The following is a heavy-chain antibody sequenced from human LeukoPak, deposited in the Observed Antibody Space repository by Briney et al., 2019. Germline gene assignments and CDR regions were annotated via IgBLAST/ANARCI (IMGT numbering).Heavy chain of an antibody. J-gene: IGHJ5*02. CDR3: ARVLAGQGFWSGYSDWFDP. V-gene: IGHV3-21*01. CDR2: ISSSSSYT. CDR1: GFTFSSYS. Sequence: GGSLRLSCAASGFTFSSYSMNWVRQAPGKGLEWVSSISSSSSYTYYADSVKGRFTISRDNAKNSLYLQMNSLRAEDTAVYYCARVLAGQGFWSGYSDWFDPWGQGTLVTVSS. D-gene: IGHD3-3*01.